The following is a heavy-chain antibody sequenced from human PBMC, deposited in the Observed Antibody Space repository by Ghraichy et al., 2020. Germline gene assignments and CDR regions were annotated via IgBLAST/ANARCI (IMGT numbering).Heavy chain of an antibody. D-gene: IGHD1-26*01. CDR2: ISGSGGST. CDR1: GFTFSSYA. CDR3: ANIKPRVGANFYFDY. Sequence: GGSLRLSCAASGFTFSSYAMSWVRQAPGKGLEWVSAISGSGGSTYYADSVKGRFTISRDNSKNTLYLQMNSLRAEDTAVYYCANIKPRVGANFYFDYWGQGTLVTVSS. J-gene: IGHJ4*02. V-gene: IGHV3-23*01.